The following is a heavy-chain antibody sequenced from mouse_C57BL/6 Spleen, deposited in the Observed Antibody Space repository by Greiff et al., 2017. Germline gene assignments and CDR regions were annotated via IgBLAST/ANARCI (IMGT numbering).Heavy chain of an antibody. CDR3: AREAYGSSDYWYFDV. CDR2: ISAGGSYT. D-gene: IGHD1-1*01. V-gene: IGHV5-4*01. J-gene: IGHJ1*03. Sequence: DVKLVASGGGLVKPGGSLKLSCAASGFTFSSYAMSWVRQTPEKRLEWVATISAGGSYTYYPDNVKGRFTISRDNAKNNLYLQMSHLKSEDTAMYYCAREAYGSSDYWYFDVWGTGTTVTVSS. CDR1: GFTFSSYA.